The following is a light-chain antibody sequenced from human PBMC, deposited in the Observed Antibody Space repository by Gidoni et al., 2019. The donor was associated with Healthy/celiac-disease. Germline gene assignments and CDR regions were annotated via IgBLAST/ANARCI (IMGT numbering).Light chain of an antibody. Sequence: IVMNQSPHPPAVSLGERATINCKSSQSVLYSANNKNYLAWYQQKPGQPPKLLIYWASTRESGVPDRFSGSGSGTDFTLTISSLQAEDVAVYYCQQYYSTPQTFGQGTKVEIK. CDR1: QSVLYSANNKNY. J-gene: IGKJ1*01. CDR2: WAS. CDR3: QQYYSTPQT. V-gene: IGKV4-1*01.